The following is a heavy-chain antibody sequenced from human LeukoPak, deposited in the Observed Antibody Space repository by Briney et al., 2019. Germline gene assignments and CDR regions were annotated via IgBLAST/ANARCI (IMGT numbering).Heavy chain of an antibody. CDR3: AREGYYGAFDI. CDR1: GFTFSDYS. J-gene: IGHJ3*02. Sequence: GGSLRLSCAASGFTFSDYSMNWVRQAPGKGLEWVSYIGANSAIYYADSVKGRFTISRDNAKNSLSLQMNSLRDDDTAVNYCAREGYYGAFDIWGQGTMVTVSS. D-gene: IGHD3-10*01. V-gene: IGHV3-48*02. CDR2: IGANSAI.